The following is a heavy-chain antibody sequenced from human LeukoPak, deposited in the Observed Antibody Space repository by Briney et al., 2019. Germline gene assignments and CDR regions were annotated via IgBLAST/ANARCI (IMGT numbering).Heavy chain of an antibody. Sequence: SETLSLTCTVSGGSISSYYWSWIRQPPGKGLEWIGYLYYSGRTNYNPSLKSRVTISVDTSRNQFSLKLSSVTAADTAVYYCARGYCSGGTCYGYFDLWGRGTLVTVSS. D-gene: IGHD2-15*01. CDR3: ARGYCSGGTCYGYFDL. V-gene: IGHV4-59*08. CDR2: LYYSGRT. J-gene: IGHJ2*01. CDR1: GGSISSYY.